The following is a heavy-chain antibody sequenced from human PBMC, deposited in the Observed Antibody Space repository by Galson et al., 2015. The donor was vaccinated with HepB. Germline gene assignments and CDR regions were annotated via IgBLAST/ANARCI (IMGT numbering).Heavy chain of an antibody. CDR1: GGSISSSNYY. Sequence: TLSLTCTVSGGSISSSNYYWGWIRQPPGKGLERIGSNFYSGSTYYNPSLKGRVTISVETSKNQLSLKVNSVTAADTAFYYCASGRRDGYRYFDYWGQGTLVTVSS. J-gene: IGHJ4*02. D-gene: IGHD5-24*01. V-gene: IGHV4-39*01. CDR2: NFYSGST. CDR3: ASGRRDGYRYFDY.